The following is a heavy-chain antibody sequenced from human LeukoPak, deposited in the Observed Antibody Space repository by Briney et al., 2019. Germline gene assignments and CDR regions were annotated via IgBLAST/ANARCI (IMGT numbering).Heavy chain of an antibody. CDR1: GGSISNKY. CDR2: IYYSGST. J-gene: IGHJ6*03. D-gene: IGHD1-26*01. Sequence: SETLSLTCTVSGGSISNKYWSWIRQPPGKGLEWIGYIYYSGSTNYNPSLKSRVTILVDTSKNQFSLKLSSVTAADTAVYYCARDVGYYYYYMDVWGKGTTVTISS. CDR3: ARDVGYYYYYMDV. V-gene: IGHV4-59*12.